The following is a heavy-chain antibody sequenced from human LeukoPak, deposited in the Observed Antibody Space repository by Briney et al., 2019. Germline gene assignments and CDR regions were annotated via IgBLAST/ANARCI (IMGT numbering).Heavy chain of an antibody. CDR1: GYTFTGYY. D-gene: IGHD3-10*01. CDR2: INPNSGGT. V-gene: IGHV1-2*02. Sequence: ASVKVSCKASGYTFTGYYMHWVRQAPGQGLEWMGWINPNSGGTNYAQKFQGRVTMTRDTSISTAYMELSRLRSDDTAVYYCARDLPFMVRGVRCRWFDPWGQGTLVTVSS. J-gene: IGHJ5*02. CDR3: ARDLPFMVRGVRCRWFDP.